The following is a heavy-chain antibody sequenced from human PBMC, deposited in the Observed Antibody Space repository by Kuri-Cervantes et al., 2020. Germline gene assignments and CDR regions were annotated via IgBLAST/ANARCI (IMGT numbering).Heavy chain of an antibody. J-gene: IGHJ4*02. Sequence: GESLKISCAASGFTFSNYVMHWVRQAPGKGLEWVAVIWYDGNKKYYADSVKGRFTISRDNSKNTLYLQMNSLRVEDTAVYYCARGRLVIPAEYYFDYWGQGTLVTVSS. V-gene: IGHV3-33*01. CDR3: ARGRLVIPAEYYFDY. CDR1: GFTFSNYV. CDR2: IWYDGNKK. D-gene: IGHD2-2*01.